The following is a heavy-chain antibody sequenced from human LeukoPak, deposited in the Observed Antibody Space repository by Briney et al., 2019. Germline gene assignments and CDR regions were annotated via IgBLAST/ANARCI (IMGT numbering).Heavy chain of an antibody. CDR1: GGSISSYY. CDR3: ARINIAADGNPLDY. Sequence: SETLSLTCTVSGGSISSYYWSWTRQPPGKGLEWIGYIYYSGSTNYNPSLKSRVTISVDTSKNQFSLKLSSVTAADTAVYYCARINIAADGNPLDYWGQGTLVTVSS. J-gene: IGHJ4*02. CDR2: IYYSGST. D-gene: IGHD6-13*01. V-gene: IGHV4-59*01.